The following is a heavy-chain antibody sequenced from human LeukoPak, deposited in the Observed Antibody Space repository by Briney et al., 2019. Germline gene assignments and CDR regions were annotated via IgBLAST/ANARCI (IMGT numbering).Heavy chain of an antibody. D-gene: IGHD6-13*01. CDR2: IYYSGST. CDR3: ARGRSWYNY. J-gene: IGHJ4*02. V-gene: IGHV4-39*01. Sequence: SETLSLTCTVSGGSITSRTYYWGWIRQPPGKGLEWIGSIYYSGSTYYYPSLKSRVIISVDTSKNQFSLKLNSVTAADTAVYYCARGRSWYNYWGQGTLVTVSS. CDR1: GGSITSRTYY.